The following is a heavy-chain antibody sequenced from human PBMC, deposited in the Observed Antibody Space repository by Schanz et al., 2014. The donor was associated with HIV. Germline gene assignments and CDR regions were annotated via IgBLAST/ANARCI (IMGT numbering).Heavy chain of an antibody. J-gene: IGHJ4*02. Sequence: VQLVESGGGLVQPGGSLRLSCEASGYPSSKYWLSWVRHTPGSGLEWVANINQDGSEKYYVASVEGRFTISRDNAKNSVFLQMNSLRAEDTAIYYCAGGVAAGIGWGQGTLVTVSS. D-gene: IGHD6-13*01. CDR3: AGGVAAGIG. CDR1: GYPSSKYW. V-gene: IGHV3-7*04. CDR2: INQDGSEK.